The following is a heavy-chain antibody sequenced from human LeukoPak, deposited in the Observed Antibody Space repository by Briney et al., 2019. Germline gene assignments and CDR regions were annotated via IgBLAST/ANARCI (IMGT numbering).Heavy chain of an antibody. Sequence: SETLSLTCTVSAVSITSGTYYWTWIRQPAGKGLEWIGRIYSTGRVNYNPSLKSRVTMLLDTSKNHISLKLTSVTAADTAIYFCARASETAMVTLWGQGTLVTVSS. J-gene: IGHJ4*02. D-gene: IGHD5-18*01. V-gene: IGHV4-61*02. CDR3: ARASETAMVTL. CDR2: IYSTGRV. CDR1: AVSITSGTYY.